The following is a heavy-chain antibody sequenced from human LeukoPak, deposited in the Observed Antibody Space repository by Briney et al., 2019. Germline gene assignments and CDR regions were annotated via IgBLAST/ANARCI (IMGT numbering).Heavy chain of an antibody. D-gene: IGHD3-22*01. Sequence: PSETLSLTCTVSGGSISSSSYYWGWIRQPPGKGLEWIGEITHSGSTNYNPSLKSRVIISTDTSNSQFSLTLSSVTTADTAVYYCARGPPQTYFHGNGYYYFDYWGQGTLVTVSS. V-gene: IGHV4-39*07. CDR1: GGSISSSSYY. CDR3: ARGPPQTYFHGNGYYYFDY. J-gene: IGHJ4*02. CDR2: ITHSGST.